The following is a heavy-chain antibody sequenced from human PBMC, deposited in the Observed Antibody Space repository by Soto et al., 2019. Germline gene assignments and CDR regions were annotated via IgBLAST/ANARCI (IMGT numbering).Heavy chain of an antibody. D-gene: IGHD5-12*01. CDR2: IYHSGST. Sequence: SETLSLTCTVSGGSISSRSSYWSWIRQPPGKGLEWIGNIYHSGSTYYSPSLESRVTISIDTSKNQFSLRLNSVTATDTAVYYCSVANSNWFDPWGQGTLVTVS. CDR1: GGSISSRSSY. CDR3: SVANSNWFDP. J-gene: IGHJ5*02. V-gene: IGHV4-39*01.